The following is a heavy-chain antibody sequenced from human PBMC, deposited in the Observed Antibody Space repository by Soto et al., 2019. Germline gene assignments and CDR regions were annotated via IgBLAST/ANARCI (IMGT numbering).Heavy chain of an antibody. D-gene: IGHD3-10*01. J-gene: IGHJ4*02. V-gene: IGHV1-69*02. CDR3: ASDPETGSDY. CDR2: IIPILGIA. Sequence: QVQLVQSGAEVKKPGSSVKVSCKASGGTFSSYTISWVRQAPGQGLEWMGRIIPILGIANYAQKFQGRVRITADKSTSTAQMELSGLRSEATGVYYCASDPETGSDYWGQGTLVTVPS. CDR1: GGTFSSYT.